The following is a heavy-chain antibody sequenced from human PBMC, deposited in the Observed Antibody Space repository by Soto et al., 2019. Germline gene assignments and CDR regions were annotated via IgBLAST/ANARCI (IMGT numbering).Heavy chain of an antibody. CDR2: IYYSGST. CDR3: ARRIAWQWFDP. Sequence: PSETPSLTCSVSGGSISSPSYYWAWICQPPGKKLEWIGTIYYSGSTYYNPSLKSRVTIYVDTSKNQFSLKLYSVTAADTAVYYCARRIAWQWFDPWGQGSLVTVSS. D-gene: IGHD6-13*01. V-gene: IGHV4-39*01. CDR1: GGSISSPSYY. J-gene: IGHJ5*02.